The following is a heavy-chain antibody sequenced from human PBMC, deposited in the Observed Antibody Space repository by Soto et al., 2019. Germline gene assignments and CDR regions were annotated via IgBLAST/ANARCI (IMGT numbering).Heavy chain of an antibody. Sequence: GGSLRLSCAASGFTFSSYAMSWVRQAPGKGLEWVSAISGSGGSTYYADSVKGRFTISRDNSKNTLYLQMNSLRAEDTAVYYCAKDRVPVRGVQYYFAYWGQGTLVTVSS. V-gene: IGHV3-23*01. J-gene: IGHJ4*02. D-gene: IGHD3-10*01. CDR1: GFTFSSYA. CDR3: AKDRVPVRGVQYYFAY. CDR2: ISGSGGST.